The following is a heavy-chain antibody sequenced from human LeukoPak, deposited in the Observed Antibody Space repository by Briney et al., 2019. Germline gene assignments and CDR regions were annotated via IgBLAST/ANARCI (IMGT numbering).Heavy chain of an antibody. D-gene: IGHD1-26*01. V-gene: IGHV4-61*02. CDR2: FHTSWIT. Sequence: SETLSLTCTVSGGSISSGSYYWSWIRQPAGKGLEWMGRFHTSWITTYNPSLKSRLTISVDTSKNQFSLRLTSVTAADTAVYFCARVVPDSYYFDYWGQGTLVTVSS. CDR1: GGSISSGSYY. J-gene: IGHJ4*02. CDR3: ARVVPDSYYFDY.